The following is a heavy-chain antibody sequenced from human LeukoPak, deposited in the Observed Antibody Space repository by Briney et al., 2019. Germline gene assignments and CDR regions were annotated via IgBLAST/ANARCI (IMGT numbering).Heavy chain of an antibody. CDR3: AGGDPLRGHPAFDI. CDR2: IYYSGST. Sequence: SETLSLTCTVSGGSISSSSYYWGWIRQPPGKGLEWIGSIYYSGSTYYNPSLKSRVTISVDKSKNQFSLKLSSVTAADTAVYYCAGGDPLRGHPAFDIWGQGTMVTVSS. V-gene: IGHV4-39*07. D-gene: IGHD3-16*01. J-gene: IGHJ3*02. CDR1: GGSISSSSYY.